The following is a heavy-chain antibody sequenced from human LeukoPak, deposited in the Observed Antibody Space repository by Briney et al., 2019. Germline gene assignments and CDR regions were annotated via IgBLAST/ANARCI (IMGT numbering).Heavy chain of an antibody. Sequence: GGSLRLSCAASGFTFSSYWVSWVRQAPGKGLEWVANIKQDGSEKYYVDSVKGRFTISRDNAKNSLYLQMNSLRAEDTAVYYCARDFGRGRSSGWYSDYFDYWGQGTLVTVSS. J-gene: IGHJ4*02. D-gene: IGHD6-19*01. CDR2: IKQDGSEK. CDR1: GFTFSSYW. V-gene: IGHV3-7*03. CDR3: ARDFGRGRSSGWYSDYFDY.